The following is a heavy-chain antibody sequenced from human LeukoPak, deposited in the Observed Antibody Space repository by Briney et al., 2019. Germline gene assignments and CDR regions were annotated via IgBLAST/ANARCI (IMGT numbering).Heavy chain of an antibody. CDR3: AKFPIVVVVAAMDY. Sequence: PGGSLRLSCAASGFTFSSYAMSWVRQAPGKGLEWVSAISGSGGSTYYADSVKGRFTISRDNSKNTLYLQMNSLRAEDTAVYYCAKFPIVVVVAAMDYWGQGTLVTVSS. V-gene: IGHV3-23*01. D-gene: IGHD2-15*01. J-gene: IGHJ4*02. CDR1: GFTFSSYA. CDR2: ISGSGGST.